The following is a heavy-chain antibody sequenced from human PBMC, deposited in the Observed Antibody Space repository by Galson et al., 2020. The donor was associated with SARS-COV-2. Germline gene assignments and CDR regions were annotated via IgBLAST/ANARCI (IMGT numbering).Heavy chain of an antibody. Sequence: GESLKISCAASGFTFSNAWMSWVRQAPGKGLEWVGRIKSKTDGGTTDYAAPVKDRFTISRDDSKNTLYLQMNSLKTEDTAVYYCTTDSGDGLGYYYYYMDVWGKGTTVTVSS. D-gene: IGHD7-27*01. CDR2: IKSKTDGGTT. CDR3: TTDSGDGLGYYYYYMDV. J-gene: IGHJ6*03. CDR1: GFTFSNAW. V-gene: IGHV3-15*01.